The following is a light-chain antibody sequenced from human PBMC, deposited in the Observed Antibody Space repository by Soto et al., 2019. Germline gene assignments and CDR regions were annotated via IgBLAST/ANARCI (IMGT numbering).Light chain of an antibody. Sequence: QSALTQPASVSGSPGQSIIISCTGTSSDVGGYNYVSWYQQHPGKAPKLMIYDVSNRPSGVSNRFSGSKSGNTASLTISGLQAEDEADYYCSSYTSRSSSTYVFGTGTKVTVL. CDR1: SSDVGGYNY. J-gene: IGLJ1*01. CDR3: SSYTSRSSSTYV. CDR2: DVS. V-gene: IGLV2-14*01.